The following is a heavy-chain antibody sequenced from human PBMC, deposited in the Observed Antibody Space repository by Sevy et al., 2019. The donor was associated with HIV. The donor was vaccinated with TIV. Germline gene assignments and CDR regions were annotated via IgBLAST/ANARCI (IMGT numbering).Heavy chain of an antibody. V-gene: IGHV1-69*10. CDR2: IIPILGIA. J-gene: IGHJ6*03. D-gene: IGHD3-10*01. CDR3: ARDGFTMVRGVFYYYYYMDV. CDR1: GGTFSSYA. Sequence: ASVKVSCKASGGTFSSYAISWVRQAPGQGLEWMGGIIPILGIANYAQKFQGRVTITADKSTSTAYMELSSLRSEDTAVYYCARDGFTMVRGVFYYYYYMDVWGKGTTVTVSS.